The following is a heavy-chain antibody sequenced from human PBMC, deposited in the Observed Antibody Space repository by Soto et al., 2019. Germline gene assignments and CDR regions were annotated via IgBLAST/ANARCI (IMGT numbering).Heavy chain of an antibody. Sequence: PGGSLRLSCSASGFIFKMYWMHWVRQTPGKGLVWISRIYNDGSYTDYADSVKGRFTISRDNVNDTLYLQMNNLRAEDSGLYYCTRGPRPIATGTRDYWGDVTQPTFSS. V-gene: IGHV3-74*01. CDR3: TRGPRPIATGTRDY. CDR1: GFIFKMYW. J-gene: IGHJ4*01. CDR2: IYNDGSYT. D-gene: IGHD3-9*01.